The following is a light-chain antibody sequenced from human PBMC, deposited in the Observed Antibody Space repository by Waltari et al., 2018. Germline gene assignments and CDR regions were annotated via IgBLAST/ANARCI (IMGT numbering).Light chain of an antibody. V-gene: IGLV4-69*01. Sequence: QLVLTQSPSASASLGASVKITCPLSSGHSSNVVAWHQQQPEKRPRYLMNVNSDGSHSKGDGIPDRFSGSSSAAERYLTISSLQSDDEADYYCQTWGTGIWVFGGGTRLTVL. CDR1: SGHSSNV. J-gene: IGLJ3*02. CDR2: VNSDGSH. CDR3: QTWGTGIWV.